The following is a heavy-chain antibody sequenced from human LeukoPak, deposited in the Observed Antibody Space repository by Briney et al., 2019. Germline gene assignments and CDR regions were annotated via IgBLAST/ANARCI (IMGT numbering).Heavy chain of an antibody. CDR2: ISYNGSNK. CDR3: ARDFVITMVRGLYY. J-gene: IGHJ4*02. V-gene: IGHV3-30-3*01. Sequence: GALRLSCAASGFTFRNYALHWVRQALGKGLEWVAVISYNGSNKYYADSVKGRFTISRDNSKNTLYLQMNSLRAEDTAVYYCARDFVITMVRGLYYWGQETLVTVSS. D-gene: IGHD3-10*01. CDR1: GFTFRNYA.